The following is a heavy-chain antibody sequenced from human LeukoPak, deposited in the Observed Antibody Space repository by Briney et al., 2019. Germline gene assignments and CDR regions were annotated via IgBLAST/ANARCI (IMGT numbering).Heavy chain of an antibody. V-gene: IGHV1-2*02. CDR3: ARVPIVGWFDY. CDR1: GYTFTGYY. J-gene: IGHJ4*02. Sequence: ASVKVSCKASGYTFTGYYMHWVRQAPGQGLEWMGWINLNSGGTNYAQKFQGRVTMTRDTSIGTAYMELSRLRSDNTAVYYCARVPIVGWFDYWGQGTLVTVSS. D-gene: IGHD2/OR15-2a*01. CDR2: INLNSGGT.